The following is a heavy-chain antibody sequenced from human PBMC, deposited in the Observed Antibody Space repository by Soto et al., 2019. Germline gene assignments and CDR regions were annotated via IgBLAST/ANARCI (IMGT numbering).Heavy chain of an antibody. CDR2: VSYDGRGNK. V-gene: IGHV3-30*18. Sequence: QVQLVESGGGVVQPGRSLRLSCAASGFTFSIYGMHWVRQAPGQGLEWVAVVSYDGRGNKFYAESVKGRFTLSRDNSKNTLYLQMNTLRAEDTAVYYCAKDLNDNGDYGMAALDIWGHGTMVTVSS. J-gene: IGHJ3*02. CDR1: GFTFSIYG. CDR3: AKDLNDNGDYGMAALDI. D-gene: IGHD4-17*01.